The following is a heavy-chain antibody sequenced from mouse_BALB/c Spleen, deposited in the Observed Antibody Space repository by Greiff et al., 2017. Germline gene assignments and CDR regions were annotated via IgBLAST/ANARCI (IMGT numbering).Heavy chain of an antibody. J-gene: IGHJ4*01. Sequence: VQLQQSGAELVKPGASVKLSCKTSGYTFTSYWIPWVKQRPGQGLGWIGEIFPGTGTTYYNEKFKGKATLTIDTSSSTAYMQLSSLTSEDSAVYYWASYYDYDYAMDYWGQGTSVTVSS. CDR1: GYTFTSYW. V-gene: IGHV1S132*01. CDR2: IFPGTGTT. D-gene: IGHD2-4*01. CDR3: ASYYDYDYAMDY.